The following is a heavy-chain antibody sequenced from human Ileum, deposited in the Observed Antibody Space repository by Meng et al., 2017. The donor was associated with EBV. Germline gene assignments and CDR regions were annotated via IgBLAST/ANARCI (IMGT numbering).Heavy chain of an antibody. Sequence: GPGWGKPSGALSLPAAVSGGSISVSNWWSWVRQAPGKGLEWIEEIHHTERTNYNPSLKSRVTISVDKSKNQFSLKLSSVTSADTAVYYCARESYSDSSGYYSLDYWGQGSLVTVSS. CDR3: ARESYSDSSGYYSLDY. V-gene: IGHV4-4*02. J-gene: IGHJ4*02. CDR2: IHHTERT. D-gene: IGHD3-22*01. CDR1: GGSISVSNW.